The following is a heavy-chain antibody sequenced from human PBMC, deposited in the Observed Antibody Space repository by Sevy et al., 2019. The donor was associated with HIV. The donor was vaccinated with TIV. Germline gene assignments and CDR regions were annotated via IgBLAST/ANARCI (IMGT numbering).Heavy chain of an antibody. CDR2: VSYTGTT. CDR3: ARDYYDNRPRGFDP. Sequence: SETLSLTCIVSGDFISTYFWSWIRQTPGKGLEWIGYVSYTGTTNYNPSLRSRVTISVDTSKNQFSLKLNSVTAADTAVYYCARDYYDNRPRGFDPWGQGLLVTVSS. V-gene: IGHV4-59*01. J-gene: IGHJ5*02. D-gene: IGHD3-22*01. CDR1: GDFISTYF.